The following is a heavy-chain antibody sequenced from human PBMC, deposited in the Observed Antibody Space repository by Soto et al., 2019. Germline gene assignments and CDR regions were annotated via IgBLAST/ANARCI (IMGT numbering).Heavy chain of an antibody. CDR3: ARVPASGITIFAVVGGWFDP. D-gene: IGHD3-3*01. CDR1: GYTFTSYG. CDR2: ISAYNGNT. J-gene: IGHJ5*02. V-gene: IGHV1-18*01. Sequence: GASVKVSCKASGYTFTSYGISWVRQAPGQGLEWMGWISAYNGNTNHAQKLQGRVTMTTDTSTSTAYMELRSLRSDDTAVYYCARVPASGITIFAVVGGWFDPWGQGTLVTVS.